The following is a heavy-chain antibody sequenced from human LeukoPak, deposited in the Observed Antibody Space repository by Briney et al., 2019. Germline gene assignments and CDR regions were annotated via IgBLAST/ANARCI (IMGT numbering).Heavy chain of an antibody. V-gene: IGHV1-69*04. Sequence: SVKVSCKASGGTFSSYAISWVRQAPGQGLEWMGRIIPILGIANYAQKFQGRVTITADKSTSTAYMEPSSLRSEDTAVYYCARDGPYYYDSSGYHYWGQGTLVTVSS. CDR3: ARDGPYYYDSSGYHY. D-gene: IGHD3-22*01. CDR2: IIPILGIA. J-gene: IGHJ4*02. CDR1: GGTFSSYA.